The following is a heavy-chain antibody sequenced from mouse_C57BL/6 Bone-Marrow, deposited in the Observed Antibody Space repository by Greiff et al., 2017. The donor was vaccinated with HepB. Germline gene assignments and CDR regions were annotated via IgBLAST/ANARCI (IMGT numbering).Heavy chain of an antibody. CDR3: AKHSYDYGGRYYAMDY. CDR1: GFSFTSYG. J-gene: IGHJ4*01. D-gene: IGHD2-4*01. CDR2: IWGGGST. Sequence: VQLVESGPGLVAPSQSLSITCTVSGFSFTSYGVDWVRQPPGKGLEWLGVIWGGGSTNYNSALMSRLSISKDNSKSQVFLKMNSLQTDDTAMYYGAKHSYDYGGRYYAMDYWGQGTSVTVSS. V-gene: IGHV2-9*01.